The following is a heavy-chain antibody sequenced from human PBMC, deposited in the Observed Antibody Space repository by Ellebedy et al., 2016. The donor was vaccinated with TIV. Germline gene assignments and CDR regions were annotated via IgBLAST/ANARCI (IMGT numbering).Heavy chain of an antibody. CDR2: FYPDDSDS. Sequence: KVSXXGSGYKFTNYWIGWVRQVPGKGLEWMGIFYPDDSDSRYSPSFQGQVTMSADNSITTAYLQWSTLKASDTAIYFCARQMRSSWYLDAFDIWGHGTMVTVSS. J-gene: IGHJ3*02. CDR1: GYKFTNYW. V-gene: IGHV5-51*01. CDR3: ARQMRSSWYLDAFDI. D-gene: IGHD6-13*01.